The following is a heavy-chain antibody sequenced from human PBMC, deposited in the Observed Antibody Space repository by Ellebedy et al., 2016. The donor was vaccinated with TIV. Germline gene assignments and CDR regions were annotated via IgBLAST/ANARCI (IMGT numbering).Heavy chain of an antibody. CDR3: ARDPYGGNDAFDI. V-gene: IGHV4-59*01. CDR2: LYYSGST. D-gene: IGHD4-23*01. Sequence: MPSETLSLTCTVSGDSISNYYWSWFRQPPGKGLEWIGYLYYSGSTKYNPSLKSRVTISVDTSKNQFSLKLSPVTAADTAVYYCARDPYGGNDAFDIWGQGTLVTVSS. CDR1: GDSISNYY. J-gene: IGHJ3*02.